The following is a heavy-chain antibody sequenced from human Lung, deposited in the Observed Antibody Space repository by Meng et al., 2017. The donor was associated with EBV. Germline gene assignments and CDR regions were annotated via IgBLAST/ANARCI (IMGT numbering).Heavy chain of an antibody. CDR2: IRSDGSNT. V-gene: IGHV3-74*01. D-gene: IGHD3-10*01. J-gene: IGHJ4*02. CDR3: ASGIVPYGSGTFDY. Sequence: EVQLVESGGGLVQPXGSLRLSCSASGFTFSSHWMHWVRQAPGKGLVWVSAIRSDGSNTPYADSVKGRFTISRDNAKNTLYLQMNSLRADDTAVYFCASGIVPYGSGTFDYWGQGTLVNVSS. CDR1: GFTFSSHW.